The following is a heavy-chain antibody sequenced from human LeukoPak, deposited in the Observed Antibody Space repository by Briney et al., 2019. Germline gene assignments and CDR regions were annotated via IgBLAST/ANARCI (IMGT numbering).Heavy chain of an antibody. CDR2: IWYDGSNK. CDR3: AKTNGRLYFDY. CDR1: GFTFSSYA. D-gene: IGHD6-25*01. J-gene: IGHJ4*02. Sequence: GGSLRLSCAASGFTFSSYAMHWVRQAPGKGLEWVAVIWYDGSNKYYADSVKGRFTISRDSSKNTLYLQMNSLRAEDTAVYYCAKTNGRLYFDYWGQGTLVTVSS. V-gene: IGHV3-30*02.